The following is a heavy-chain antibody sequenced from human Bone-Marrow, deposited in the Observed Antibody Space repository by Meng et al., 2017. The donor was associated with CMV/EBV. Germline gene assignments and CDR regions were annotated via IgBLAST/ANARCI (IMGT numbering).Heavy chain of an antibody. CDR2: IKSKTDGGTT. V-gene: IGHV3-15*01. J-gene: IGHJ4*02. D-gene: IGHD2-21*01. CDR1: GFTFSNAW. Sequence: GESLKISCAASGFTFSNAWMSWVRQAPGKGLEWVGRIKSKTDGGTTDYAAPVKGRFTISRDDSKNTLYLQMNSLKTEDTAVYYCTTPAAFVVVEIDYWGQGTLVTFSS. CDR3: TTPAAFVVVEIDY.